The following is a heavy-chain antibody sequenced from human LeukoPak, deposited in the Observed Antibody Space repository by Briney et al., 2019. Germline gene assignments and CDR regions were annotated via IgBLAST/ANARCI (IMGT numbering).Heavy chain of an antibody. D-gene: IGHD2-2*01. CDR2: ISAYNGNT. CDR1: GYTFTSYG. Sequence: ASVKVSCKASGYTFTSYGISWVRQAPGQGLEWMGWISAYNGNTNYAQKLQGRVTMTTDTSTSTAYMELRSLRSDDTAVYYCARPQEGGYCSSTSCPYDYWGQGTLVTVSS. V-gene: IGHV1-18*01. J-gene: IGHJ4*02. CDR3: ARPQEGGYCSSTSCPYDY.